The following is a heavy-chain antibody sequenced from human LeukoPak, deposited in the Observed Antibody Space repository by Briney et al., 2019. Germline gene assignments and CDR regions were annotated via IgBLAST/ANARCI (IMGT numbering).Heavy chain of an antibody. CDR3: ASGGDYAGVAALFRH. V-gene: IGHV3-21*04. CDR1: GFTFSSYS. CDR2: ISSSSSYI. J-gene: IGHJ4*02. D-gene: IGHD4-17*01. Sequence: GGSLRLSCAASGFTFSSYSMNWVRQAPGKGLEWVSSISSSSSYIYYADSVKGRFTISRDNAKNSLYLQMNSLRIEDTAIYYCASGGDYAGVAALFRHWGQGSLVTVSS.